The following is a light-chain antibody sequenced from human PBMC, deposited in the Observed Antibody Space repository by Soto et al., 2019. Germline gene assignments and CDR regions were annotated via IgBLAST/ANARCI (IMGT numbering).Light chain of an antibody. CDR2: GAS. J-gene: IGKJ5*01. CDR3: QQCGGSPPIT. Sequence: ETVLTQSPGTLSLSPGEKATLSCRASQSVSSTYFSWYQQKPGQAPRLLIFGASSRATGIPYRFSGSGSGTDFTLTITRLEPEDFAVYYCQQCGGSPPITFGQGTRLEIK. CDR1: QSVSSTY. V-gene: IGKV3-20*01.